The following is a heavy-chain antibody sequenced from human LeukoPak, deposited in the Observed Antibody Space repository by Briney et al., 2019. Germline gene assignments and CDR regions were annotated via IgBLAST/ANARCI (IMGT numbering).Heavy chain of an antibody. CDR1: GFTFSTYA. CDR3: ARPDYDFWTGSLGGHYMDV. CDR2: ISGSSKHV. J-gene: IGHJ6*03. D-gene: IGHD3-3*01. V-gene: IGHV3-21*01. Sequence: GGSLRLSCAASGFTFSTYAMSWVRQAPGKGLEWVSSISGSSKHVYYADLVKGRFTISRDNARNSLYLQMDSLRAEDTAVYYCARPDYDFWTGSLGGHYMDVWGKGTTVTVSS.